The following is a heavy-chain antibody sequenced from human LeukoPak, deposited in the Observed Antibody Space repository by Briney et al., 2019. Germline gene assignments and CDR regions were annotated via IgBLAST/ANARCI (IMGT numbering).Heavy chain of an antibody. Sequence: GGSLRLSCAASGFTLSGYGMHWVRQAPGKGLEWVTFIRYDERNKYYADSARGRFIVSRDNSKNTLFLQMNRLRAEDAAVYYCAKDSVSQNGIFDPFDLWRQGTLVTVSS. J-gene: IGHJ3*01. CDR2: IRYDERNK. CDR1: GFTLSGYG. D-gene: IGHD2-15*01. V-gene: IGHV3-30*02. CDR3: AKDSVSQNGIFDPFDL.